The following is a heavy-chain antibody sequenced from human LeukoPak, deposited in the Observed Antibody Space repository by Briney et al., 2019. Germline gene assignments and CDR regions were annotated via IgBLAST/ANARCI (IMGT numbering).Heavy chain of an antibody. Sequence: SETLSLTCSVSGGSISNNYWSWIRQSPEKGLEWIGYIHSSGSTDYNPSFKSRVVVSVDTSKNQFSLKLYPVTAADTAVYYCARHGLKLVGASTIYFDNWGQGTLVTVSS. CDR1: GGSISNNY. CDR3: ARHGLKLVGASTIYFDN. V-gene: IGHV4-59*08. CDR2: IHSSGST. J-gene: IGHJ4*02. D-gene: IGHD1-26*01.